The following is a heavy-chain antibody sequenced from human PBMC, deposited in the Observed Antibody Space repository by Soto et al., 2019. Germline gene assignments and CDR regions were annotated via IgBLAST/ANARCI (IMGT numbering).Heavy chain of an antibody. CDR1: GGSFTSNNW. Sequence: PSETLSLTCAVSGGSFTSNNWWTWVRQPPGQGLEWIGEIYRTGSTNYNPSLKSRDTISLDKSENQFSLKVTSLTAADTAVYYCASRDAGTSVDYWGQGTLVTVSS. D-gene: IGHD1-7*01. CDR2: IYRTGST. CDR3: ASRDAGTSVDY. J-gene: IGHJ4*02. V-gene: IGHV4-4*02.